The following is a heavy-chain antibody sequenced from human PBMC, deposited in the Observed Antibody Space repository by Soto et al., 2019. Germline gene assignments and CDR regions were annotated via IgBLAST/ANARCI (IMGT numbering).Heavy chain of an antibody. CDR3: VADVPGVRTNWGFDY. Sequence: EVQLVESGGGFVEPGGSLRLSCVGSGLTLSHAWMTWVRQAPGKGLEWVGRIKTKGEGGTMDYAAPVKGRFSVSRDDSENTVYLHMSRLHSEDTAMYYCVADVPGVRTNWGFDYWGQGTLVTVSS. D-gene: IGHD7-27*01. CDR1: GLTLSHAW. CDR2: IKTKGEGGTM. V-gene: IGHV3-15*07. J-gene: IGHJ4*02.